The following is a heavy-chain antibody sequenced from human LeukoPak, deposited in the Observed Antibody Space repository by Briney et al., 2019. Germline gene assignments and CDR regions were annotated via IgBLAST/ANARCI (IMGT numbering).Heavy chain of an antibody. CDR2: VSSGFHA. J-gene: IGHJ4*02. CDR1: GFTLGSHD. Sequence: GSLRLSCTASGFTLGSHDMHWFRQIPGQGLEWVAAVSSGFHAFFADSVQGRFTVPREDARNSLYLQMNSLRAGDTAVYYCVREARGYHYTYFDYWGQGTLVTVSS. V-gene: IGHV3-13*01. CDR3: VREARGYHYTYFDY. D-gene: IGHD5-18*01.